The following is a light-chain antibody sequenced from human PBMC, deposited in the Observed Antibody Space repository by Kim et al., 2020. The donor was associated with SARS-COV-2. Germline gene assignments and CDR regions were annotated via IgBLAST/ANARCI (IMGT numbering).Light chain of an antibody. CDR3: QTWDTGIQI. CDR1: SRHSSYA. V-gene: IGLV4-69*01. Sequence: ASVRLTCTRGSRHSSYAIEWHQQQPEKGPRHLLRVTSDGNLIKGDGIPDRFSGSRSGAERYLTISSLQSEDEADYYCQTWDTGIQIFGGGTQLTVL. CDR2: VTSDGNL. J-gene: IGLJ2*01.